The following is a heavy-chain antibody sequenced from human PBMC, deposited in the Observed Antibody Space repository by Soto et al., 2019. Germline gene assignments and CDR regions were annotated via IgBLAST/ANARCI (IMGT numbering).Heavy chain of an antibody. J-gene: IGHJ4*02. V-gene: IGHV3-9*01. Sequence: EVQLVESGGGLVQPGRSLRLSCAASGFTFDDYAMHWVRQAPVKGLEWVSGISWNSGIIDYADSVKGRFTISRDNAKNSLYLQMSSLRAEDTALYYCAKADSSGEDYWGQGTLVTVSS. D-gene: IGHD3-10*01. CDR3: AKADSSGEDY. CDR2: ISWNSGII. CDR1: GFTFDDYA.